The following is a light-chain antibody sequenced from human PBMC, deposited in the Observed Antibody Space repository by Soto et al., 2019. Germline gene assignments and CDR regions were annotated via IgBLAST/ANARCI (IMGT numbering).Light chain of an antibody. CDR3: QQSYSTPPA. CDR1: QSISSY. J-gene: IGKJ5*01. V-gene: IGKV1-39*01. CDR2: AAS. Sequence: DIQMAQSPWSLSASVGDGVTITCRASQSISSYLNWYQQKPGKAPKLLIYAASSLQSGVPSRFSGSGSGTDFTLTISSLQPEDFATYYCQQSYSTPPAFGQGTRLEIK.